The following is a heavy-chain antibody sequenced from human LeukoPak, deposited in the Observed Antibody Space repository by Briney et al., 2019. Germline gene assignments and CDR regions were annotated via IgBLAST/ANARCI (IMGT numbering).Heavy chain of an antibody. CDR1: GYSISSGYY. Sequence: SETLSLTCTVSGYSISSGYYWGCIRQPPGKGLEWIGSIYHSGSTYYNPSLKSRVTISVDTSKNQFSLKLSSVTAADTAAYYCGRSRPALFDYWGQGTMVTVSS. V-gene: IGHV4-38-2*02. CDR3: GRSRPALFDY. D-gene: IGHD6-6*01. J-gene: IGHJ4*02. CDR2: IYHSGST.